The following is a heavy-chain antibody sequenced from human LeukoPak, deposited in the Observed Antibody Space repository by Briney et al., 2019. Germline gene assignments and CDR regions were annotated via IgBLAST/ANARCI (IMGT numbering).Heavy chain of an antibody. CDR2: ISGSGGST. CDR3: ARDRSSSSDYMDV. Sequence: PGGSLKLSCAASGFTLSSYAMSWVRQAPGKGLEWVSAISGSGGSTYYADSVKGRFTISRDNSKNTLYLQMNSLRAEDTAVYYCARDRSSSSDYMDVWGKGTTVTVSS. V-gene: IGHV3-23*01. D-gene: IGHD6-6*01. CDR1: GFTLSSYA. J-gene: IGHJ6*03.